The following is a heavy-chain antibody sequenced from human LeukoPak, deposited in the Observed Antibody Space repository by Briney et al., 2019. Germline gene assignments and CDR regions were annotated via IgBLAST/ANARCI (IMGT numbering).Heavy chain of an antibody. CDR1: GFIFSSYA. CDR2: ISGSGGST. CDR3: AKDRGVVVTAISDY. Sequence: GGSLRLSCAASGFIFSSYAMSWVRQAPGKGLEWVSAISGSGGSTYYADSVKGRFTISRDNSKNTLYLQMNSLRAEDTAVYYCAKDRGVVVTAISDYWGQGTLVTVSS. J-gene: IGHJ4*02. V-gene: IGHV3-23*01. D-gene: IGHD2-21*02.